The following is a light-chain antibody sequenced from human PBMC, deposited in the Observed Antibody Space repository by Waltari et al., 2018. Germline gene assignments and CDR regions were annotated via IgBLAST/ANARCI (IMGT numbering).Light chain of an antibody. CDR2: VNSDGSQ. J-gene: IGLJ3*02. CDR3: QTGGHGTWV. CDR1: SGHSSNI. Sequence: QLVLTQSPSASASLGASVKLTCTLSSGHSSNIIAWLQPKPEKGPRYWMKVNSDGSQGKGDGIPDRFSGSSSGAERYLTIATVQSEDEADYYCQTGGHGTWVFGGGIKLTVL. V-gene: IGLV4-69*01.